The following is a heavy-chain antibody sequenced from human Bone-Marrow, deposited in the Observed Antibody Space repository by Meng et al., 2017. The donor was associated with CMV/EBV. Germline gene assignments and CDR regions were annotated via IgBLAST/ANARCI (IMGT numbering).Heavy chain of an antibody. CDR2: INHSGST. Sequence: SETLSLTCAVYGGSFSGYYWSWIRQPPGKGLEWIGEINHSGSTNYNPSLKSRVTISVDTSKNQFSLKLSSVTAADTAVYYCARRIIAVAGKGGFDYWGQGTLVTVSS. CDR3: ARRIIAVAGKGGFDY. D-gene: IGHD6-19*01. J-gene: IGHJ4*02. V-gene: IGHV4-34*01. CDR1: GGSFSGYY.